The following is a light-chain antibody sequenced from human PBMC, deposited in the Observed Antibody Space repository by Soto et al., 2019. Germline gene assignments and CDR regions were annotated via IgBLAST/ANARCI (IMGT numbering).Light chain of an antibody. CDR3: QHYDNPPT. V-gene: IGKV3-20*01. CDR1: QSVSSSY. CDR2: GAS. Sequence: EIVLTQSPGTLSLSPGARATPSCRASQSVSSSYLAWYQQKPGQAPRLLIYGASSRATGIPDSFSGSGSGTDFPLTIRRLEPEYFAVYYCQHYDNPPTFGGGTKVDIK. J-gene: IGKJ4*01.